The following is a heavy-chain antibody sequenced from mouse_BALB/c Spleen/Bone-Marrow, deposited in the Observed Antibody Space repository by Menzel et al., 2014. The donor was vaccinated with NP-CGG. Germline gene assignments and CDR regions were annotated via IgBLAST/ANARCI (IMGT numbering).Heavy chain of an antibody. CDR2: IYPGDGST. V-gene: IGHV1S56*01. CDR1: GYTFTSYD. Sequence: VQLQQSGPELVKPGALVKISCKASGYTFTSYDINWVKQRPGQGLEWIGWIYPGDGSTKYNEKFKGKATLTAEKSYSTAYMQVSSLASENSAVYFCARSGDRSGYGFAYWGQGTLVTVSA. J-gene: IGHJ3*01. D-gene: IGHD3-2*02. CDR3: ARSGDRSGYGFAY.